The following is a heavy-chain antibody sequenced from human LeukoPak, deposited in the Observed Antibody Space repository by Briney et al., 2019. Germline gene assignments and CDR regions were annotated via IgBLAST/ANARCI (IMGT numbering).Heavy chain of an antibody. CDR2: IKQDGSEK. CDR1: GFTFSSYW. V-gene: IGHV3-7*01. D-gene: IGHD3-3*01. CDR3: ARVEGTRYDFWSGDYTPYGMDV. J-gene: IGHJ6*02. Sequence: PGGSLRLSCAASGFTFSSYWMSWVRQAPVKGLEWVANIKQDGSEKYYVDSVKGRFTISRDNAKNSLYLQMNSLRAEDTAVYYCARVEGTRYDFWSGDYTPYGMDVWGQGTTVTVSS.